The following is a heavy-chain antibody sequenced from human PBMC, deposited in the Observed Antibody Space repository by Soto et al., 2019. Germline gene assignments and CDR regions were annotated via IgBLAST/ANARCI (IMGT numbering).Heavy chain of an antibody. J-gene: IGHJ4*02. CDR3: ARDSSRVSSGLDY. Sequence: GSLRLSCAASGFTFSSYGMHWIRQAPGKGLEWVAVIWYDGSNKYYADSVKGRFTISRDNSKNTLYLQMNSLRAEDTAVYYCARDSSRVSSGLDYWGQGXLVTVYS. D-gene: IGHD6-19*01. CDR1: GFTFSSYG. CDR2: IWYDGSNK. V-gene: IGHV3-33*01.